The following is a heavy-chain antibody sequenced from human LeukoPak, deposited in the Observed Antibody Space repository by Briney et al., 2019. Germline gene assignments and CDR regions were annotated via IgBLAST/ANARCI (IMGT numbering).Heavy chain of an antibody. J-gene: IGHJ4*02. Sequence: SETLSLTCAVYGGSFSGYYWSWIRQPPGKGLEWIGYIYYTGSTTYNPSLKSRVTISADTSKNQFSLKLSSVTAADTAVYYCASRKLGNDYWGQGTLVTVSS. CDR3: ASRKLGNDY. V-gene: IGHV4-59*01. D-gene: IGHD7-27*01. CDR1: GGSFSGYY. CDR2: IYYTGST.